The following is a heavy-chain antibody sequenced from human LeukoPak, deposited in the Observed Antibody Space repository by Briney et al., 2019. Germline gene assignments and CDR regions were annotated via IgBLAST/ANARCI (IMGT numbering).Heavy chain of an antibody. CDR3: ARDLSTDYYYYNMDV. V-gene: IGHV1-69*05. CDR1: GYTFTSYG. CDR2: IIPIFGTA. Sequence: SVKVSCKASGYTFTSYGISWVRQAPGQGLEWMGGIIPIFGTANYAQKFQGRVTITTDESTSTAYMELSSLRSEDTAVYYCARDLSTDYYYYNMDVWGKGTTVTVSS. J-gene: IGHJ6*03.